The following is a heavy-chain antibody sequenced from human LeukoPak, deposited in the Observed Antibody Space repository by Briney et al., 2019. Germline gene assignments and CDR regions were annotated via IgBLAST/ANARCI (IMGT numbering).Heavy chain of an antibody. CDR2: TYYRSKWYN. V-gene: IGHV6-1*01. J-gene: IGHJ4*02. Sequence: SQTLSLTCAISGDSVSSNSAAWNWLRQSPSRGLEWLGRTYYRSKWYNDYAESVESRTTINPDTSKNQFSLQLNSVTPEDTAVYYCARASSSDWYRHFDYWGQGTLVTVSS. CDR3: ARASSSDWYRHFDY. CDR1: GDSVSSNSAA. D-gene: IGHD6-19*01.